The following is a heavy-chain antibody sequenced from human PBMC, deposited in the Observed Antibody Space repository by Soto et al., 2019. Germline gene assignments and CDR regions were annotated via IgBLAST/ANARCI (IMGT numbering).Heavy chain of an antibody. CDR2: IIPIFGTA. J-gene: IGHJ4*02. D-gene: IGHD2-2*01. Sequence: QVQLVQSGAEVKKPGSSVKVSCKASGGTFSSYAISWVRQAPGQGLEWMGGIIPIFGTANYAQKFQGRVTITADESTSTATMGRSSLRSEDTAVYYWGVGGIVVLRVAIPYWGQETLVTVSS. CDR3: GVGGIVVLRVAIPY. V-gene: IGHV1-69*01. CDR1: GGTFSSYA.